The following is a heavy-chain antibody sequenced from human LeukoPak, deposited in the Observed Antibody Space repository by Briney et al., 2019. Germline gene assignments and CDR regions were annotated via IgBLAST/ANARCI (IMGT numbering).Heavy chain of an antibody. CDR1: GYTFTGYY. Sequence: GASVKVSCKASGYTFTGYYMHWVRQAPGQGLEWMGGIIPIFGTANYAQKFQGRVTITADESTSTAYMELSSLRSEDTAVYYCARVTSYFTIPPQAFDIWGQGTMVTVSS. V-gene: IGHV1-69*13. D-gene: IGHD3-9*01. J-gene: IGHJ3*02. CDR2: IIPIFGTA. CDR3: ARVTSYFTIPPQAFDI.